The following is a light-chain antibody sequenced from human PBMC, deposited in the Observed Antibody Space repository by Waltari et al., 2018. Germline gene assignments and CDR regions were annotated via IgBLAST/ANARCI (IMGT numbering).Light chain of an antibody. CDR3: SSYAGSNNYV. J-gene: IGLJ1*01. V-gene: IGLV2-8*01. CDR1: SSDVGGYNY. Sequence: QSALTQPPSASGSPGQSVTISCTGTSSDVGGYNYVSWYQQHPGNAPKVMIYEVSKLPSGVPDRFSGSKSGNTASLAVSGLQAEDEADYYCSSYAGSNNYVFGTGTKVTVL. CDR2: EVS.